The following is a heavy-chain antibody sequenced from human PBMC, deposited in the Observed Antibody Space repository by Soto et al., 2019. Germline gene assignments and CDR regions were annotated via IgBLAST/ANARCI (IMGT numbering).Heavy chain of an antibody. CDR3: AKDWDSATGTYYFDY. D-gene: IGHD3-10*01. CDR1: GFTFSNYG. V-gene: IGHV3-30*18. J-gene: IGHJ4*02. Sequence: QVQLVESGGGVVQPGRSLRLSCAASGFTFSNYGMHWVRQAPGKGLEWVAVISYDGKSKYYADSVKGRFTISRDNSKNTLYLQMNSLRAEDTAVYYCAKDWDSATGTYYFDYWGQGTLVTVSS. CDR2: ISYDGKSK.